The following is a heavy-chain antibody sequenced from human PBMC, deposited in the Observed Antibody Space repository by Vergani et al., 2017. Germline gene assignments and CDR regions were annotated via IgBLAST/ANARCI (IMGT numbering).Heavy chain of an antibody. CDR2: ISYDGTQK. CDR1: GFTSNYYG. V-gene: IGHV3-30*03. D-gene: IGHD1-14*01. CDR3: ARDLRLLYNRFDP. J-gene: IGHJ5*02. Sequence: QVHLVESGGGVVQPGRSLRLSCVVSGFTSNYYGMHWVRQAPGKGLEWVAVISYDGTQKYYADSVKGRFTISRDNSKSTLYLQMNSLRTEDTAVYYCARDLRLLYNRFDPWGQGTLVTVSS.